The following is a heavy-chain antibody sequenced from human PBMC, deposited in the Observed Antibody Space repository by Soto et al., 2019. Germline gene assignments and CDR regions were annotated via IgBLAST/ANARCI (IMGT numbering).Heavy chain of an antibody. Sequence: VKVSCKASGGTFSSYTISWVRQAPGQGLEWMGRIIPILGIANYAQKFQGRVTITADKSTSTAYMELSSLRSEDTAVYYCARGGRLLGYCSGGSCYSESAFDIWGQGTMVTVSS. CDR3: ARGGRLLGYCSGGSCYSESAFDI. D-gene: IGHD2-15*01. V-gene: IGHV1-69*02. CDR2: IIPILGIA. CDR1: GGTFSSYT. J-gene: IGHJ3*02.